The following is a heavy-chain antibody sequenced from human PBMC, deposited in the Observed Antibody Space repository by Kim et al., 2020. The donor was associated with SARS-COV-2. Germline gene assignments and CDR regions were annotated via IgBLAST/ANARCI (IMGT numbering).Heavy chain of an antibody. CDR3: AETGKYRDYYYYGMDV. CDR1: GGSISSSSYY. Sequence: SETLSLTCTVSGGSISSSSYYWGWIRQPPGKGLEWIGSIYYSGSTYYNPSLKSRVTISVDTSKNQFSLKLSSVTAADTAVYYCAETGKYRDYYYYGMDVWGQGTTVTVSS. V-gene: IGHV4-39*01. J-gene: IGHJ6*02. CDR2: IYYSGST. D-gene: IGHD6-6*01.